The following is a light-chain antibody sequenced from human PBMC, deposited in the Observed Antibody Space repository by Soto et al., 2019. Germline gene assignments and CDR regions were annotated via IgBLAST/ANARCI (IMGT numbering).Light chain of an antibody. V-gene: IGKV1-39*01. CDR3: QQSYNIPRT. Sequence: DIQLTQSPSSLSAAVGDRVTITCRASQSISNFLNWYQQRPGQAPKLLISSSSNVQSGVPSRFSGRGSGTDFTLTISGLQPEDAASYCCQQSYNIPRTFGQGTKVEI. J-gene: IGKJ1*01. CDR2: SSS. CDR1: QSISNF.